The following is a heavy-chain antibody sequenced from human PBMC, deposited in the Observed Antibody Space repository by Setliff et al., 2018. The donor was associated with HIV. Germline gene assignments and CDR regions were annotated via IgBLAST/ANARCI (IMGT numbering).Heavy chain of an antibody. J-gene: IGHJ5*02. CDR2: ISPEGNKK. CDR1: GFTFSDFW. CDR3: ARVLLRTNPLYGVASNWFDP. D-gene: IGHD2-8*01. Sequence: PGESLTISCAASGFTFSDFWMYWVRQAPGKGLEWVANISPEGNKKYYVGSVKGRFTSSRDNAKSSLFLQMSGLRPEDTAVYYCARVLLRTNPLYGVASNWFDPWGQGTQVTVSS. V-gene: IGHV3-7*03.